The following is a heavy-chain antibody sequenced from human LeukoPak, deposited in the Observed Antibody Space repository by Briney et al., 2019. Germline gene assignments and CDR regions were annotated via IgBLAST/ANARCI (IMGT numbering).Heavy chain of an antibody. CDR3: ARHGLPYFDY. Sequence: SETLSLTCTVSGDSFGISSYYWAWIRQTPGMRLEWIGSIYYRGDTLYKPSLQSRVTISLDTSKSQFSLTLNSATAADTAVYYCARHGLPYFDYWGQGAPVTVSS. CDR2: IYYRGDT. J-gene: IGHJ4*02. CDR1: GDSFGISSYY. D-gene: IGHD3/OR15-3a*01. V-gene: IGHV4-39*01.